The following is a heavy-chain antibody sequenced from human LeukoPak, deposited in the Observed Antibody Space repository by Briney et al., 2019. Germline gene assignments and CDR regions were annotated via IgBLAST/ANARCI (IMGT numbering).Heavy chain of an antibody. Sequence: PGGSLRLSCAASGFSFSSYNMHWVRQAPGQGLEWVSSITTTGGSIYYADSVKGRFTISRDNAKNSLYLQMNSLRAEDTAVYYCARDPITAMPPGHGYMDVWGKGTTVTVSS. CDR1: GFSFSSYN. J-gene: IGHJ6*03. D-gene: IGHD5-18*01. CDR3: ARDPITAMPPGHGYMDV. CDR2: ITTTGGSI. V-gene: IGHV3-21*01.